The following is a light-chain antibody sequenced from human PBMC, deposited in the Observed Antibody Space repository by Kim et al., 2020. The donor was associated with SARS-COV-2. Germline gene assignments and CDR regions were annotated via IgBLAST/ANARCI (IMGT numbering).Light chain of an antibody. V-gene: IGKV1-39*01. J-gene: IGKJ2*01. Sequence: DIQMTQSPSSLSASVGDSVTITCRASQRFAGHLNWYQHKPGQSPKLLIYGASGLQSGVPSRFSGSGSGTDFTLTIRSLQREDFATYYCHQTFSPPYTFGQGTKLEI. CDR2: GAS. CDR1: QRFAGH. CDR3: HQTFSPPYT.